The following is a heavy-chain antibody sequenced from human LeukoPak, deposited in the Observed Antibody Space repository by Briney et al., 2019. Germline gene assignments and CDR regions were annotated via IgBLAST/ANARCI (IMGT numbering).Heavy chain of an antibody. V-gene: IGHV5-51*01. D-gene: IGHD2-2*01. Sequence: GESLKISCKGSGYSFTSYWIGWVRQMPGTGLEWMGSIYPGDSDTRYSPSSKGQVTMLADKSISTAYMQWSSLKASDTAMYYCARRKYEMLSAFDIWGQGTMVTVSS. J-gene: IGHJ3*02. CDR3: ARRKYEMLSAFDI. CDR2: IYPGDSDT. CDR1: GYSFTSYW.